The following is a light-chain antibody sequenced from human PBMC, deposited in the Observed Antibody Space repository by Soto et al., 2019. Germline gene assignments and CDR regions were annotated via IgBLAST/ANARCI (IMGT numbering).Light chain of an antibody. CDR1: QSVGNN. V-gene: IGKV3D-15*01. J-gene: IGKJ4*01. CDR3: RGYGDWPLT. CDR2: ATS. Sequence: EIVLTQSPATLSVSPGERATLSCRASQSVGNNFAWYQQKPGQAPRLLIFATSTRATGVPASFSGSGSGTEFSLTVSSLRSADFALYSCRGYGDWPLTFGGGAKVEIE.